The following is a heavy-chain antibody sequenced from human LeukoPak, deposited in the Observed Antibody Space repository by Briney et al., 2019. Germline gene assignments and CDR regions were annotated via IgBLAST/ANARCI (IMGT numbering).Heavy chain of an antibody. D-gene: IGHD4-17*01. V-gene: IGHV4-61*01. CDR2: IYYSGST. CDR1: GGSISSGSYY. Sequence: SETLSLTCTVSGGSISSGSYYWSCIRQPPGKGLECIGYIYYSGSTNYNPSLKSRVTISVDTSKNQFSLKLSSVTAADTAVYYCARQSYGDYGPYYYGMDVWGQGTTVTVSS. CDR3: ARQSYGDYGPYYYGMDV. J-gene: IGHJ6*02.